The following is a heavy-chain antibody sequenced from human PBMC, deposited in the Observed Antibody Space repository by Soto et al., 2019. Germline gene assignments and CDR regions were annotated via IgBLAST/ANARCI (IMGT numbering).Heavy chain of an antibody. CDR3: ARGPEYSSSSVVDDYYYYGMDV. CDR1: GGTFSSYA. J-gene: IGHJ6*02. D-gene: IGHD6-6*01. Sequence: QVQLVQSGAAVKKPGSSVKVSCKASGGTFSSYAISWVRQAPGQGLEWMGGIIPIFGTANYAQKFQGRVTITADESTSTAYMELSSLRSEDTAVYYCARGPEYSSSSVVDDYYYYGMDVWGQGTTVTVSS. V-gene: IGHV1-69*01. CDR2: IIPIFGTA.